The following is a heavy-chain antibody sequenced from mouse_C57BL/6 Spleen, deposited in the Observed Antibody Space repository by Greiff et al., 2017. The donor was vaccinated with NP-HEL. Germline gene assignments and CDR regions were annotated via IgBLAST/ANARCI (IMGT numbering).Heavy chain of an antibody. CDR3: ARHPFDY. CDR1: GFTFSDYY. V-gene: IGHV5-12*01. Sequence: EVKLMESGGGLVQPGGSLKLSCAASGFTFSDYYMYWVRQTPEKRLEWVAYISNGGGSTYYPDTVKGRFTISRDNAKNTLYLQMSRLKSEDTAMYYCARHPFDYWGQGTTLTVSS. J-gene: IGHJ2*01. CDR2: ISNGGGST.